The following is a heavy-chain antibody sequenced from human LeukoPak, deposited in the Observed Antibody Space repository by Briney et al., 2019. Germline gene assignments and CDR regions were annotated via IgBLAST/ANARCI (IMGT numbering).Heavy chain of an antibody. V-gene: IGHV3-7*03. CDR3: ARGGGLDV. J-gene: IGHJ6*02. Sequence: GGSLRLSCAASGFTFSSYWTNWARQAPGKGLEWVASTNHNGNVNYYVDSVKGRLTISRDNAKNSLYLQMSNLRAEDTAVYFCARGGGLDVWGQGATVTVSS. CDR1: GFTFSSYW. CDR2: TNHNGNVN. D-gene: IGHD3-16*01.